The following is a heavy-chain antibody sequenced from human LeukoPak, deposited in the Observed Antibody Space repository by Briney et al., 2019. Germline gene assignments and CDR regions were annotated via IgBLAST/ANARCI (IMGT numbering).Heavy chain of an antibody. V-gene: IGHV3-48*03. CDR1: GFTFSSYE. D-gene: IGHD3-10*01. Sequence: GGSLRLSCAASGFTFSSYEMNWVRQAPGKGLEWVSYISSRGTSIYYADSVKGRFTISRDNTKNSLYLQMNSLRAEDTAVYYCARGFGGSGSSSTGRDYWGQGTLVTVSS. CDR3: ARGFGGSGSSSTGRDY. J-gene: IGHJ4*02. CDR2: ISSRGTSI.